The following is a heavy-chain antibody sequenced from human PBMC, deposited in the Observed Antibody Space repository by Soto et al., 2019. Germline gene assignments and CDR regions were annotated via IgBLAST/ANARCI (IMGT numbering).Heavy chain of an antibody. J-gene: IGHJ5*02. CDR3: ARESGDWPLNWFDP. CDR2: ITDGLTK. Sequence: PGGSLRLSCAASGFSIGNYNMNWVRQAPGKGLEWVAHITDGLTKHYADFVQGRFIISRDNAKNTLYLQMNGLTAEDTAVYYCARESGDWPLNWFDPWGQGTLVTVSS. V-gene: IGHV3-48*04. CDR1: GFSIGNYN. D-gene: IGHD2-21*02.